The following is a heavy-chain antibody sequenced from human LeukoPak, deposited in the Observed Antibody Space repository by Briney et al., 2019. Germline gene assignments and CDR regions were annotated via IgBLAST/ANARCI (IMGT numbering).Heavy chain of an antibody. CDR3: AITNGSGSHDFDY. CDR1: GGSISSSSYY. D-gene: IGHD3-10*01. J-gene: IGHJ4*02. Sequence: PSETLSLTCIVSGGSISSSSYYWGWIRQPPGKGLEWIGCIYYSGTTYYNPSLRSRVTISVDTSKNQFSLKLSSVTAADTAVYHCAITNGSGSHDFDYWGQGTLVTVSS. CDR2: IYYSGTT. V-gene: IGHV4-39*07.